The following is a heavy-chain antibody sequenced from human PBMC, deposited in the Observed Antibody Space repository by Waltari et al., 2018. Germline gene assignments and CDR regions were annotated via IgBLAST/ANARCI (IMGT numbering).Heavy chain of an antibody. CDR2: ISSSSRTI. CDR1: GFTFSSYS. V-gene: IGHV3-48*01. CDR3: ARDVDTAMVTDY. Sequence: EVQLVESGGGLVQPGGSLRLSCAASGFTFSSYSMNWVRQAPGKGLEWVSYISSSSRTIYYADSVKGRFTISRDNAKNSLYLQMNSLRAEDTAVYYCARDVDTAMVTDYWGQGTLVTVSS. D-gene: IGHD5-18*01. J-gene: IGHJ4*02.